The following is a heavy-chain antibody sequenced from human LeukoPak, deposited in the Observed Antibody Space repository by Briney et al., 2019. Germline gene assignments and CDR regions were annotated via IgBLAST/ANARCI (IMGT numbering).Heavy chain of an antibody. D-gene: IGHD6-13*01. CDR2: SGDSDGST. V-gene: IGHV3-23*01. CDR3: ARDQAEQQLDSGGAY. CDR1: GFTFSGSG. Sequence: GGSLRLSCAASGFTFSGSGMSWVRQAPGKGLEWISSSGDSDGSTYYADSLKGRFTISRDNSKNTLYLQMNSLRAEDTAVYYCARDQAEQQLDSGGAYWGQGTLVTVSS. J-gene: IGHJ4*02.